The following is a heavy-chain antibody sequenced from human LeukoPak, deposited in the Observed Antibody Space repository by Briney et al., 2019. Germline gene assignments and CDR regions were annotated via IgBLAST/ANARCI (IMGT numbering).Heavy chain of an antibody. J-gene: IGHJ4*02. D-gene: IGHD5-18*01. CDR2: INHSGST. CDR1: GGSFSGYY. CDR3: ARGRSWSQYRASDY. Sequence: SETLSLTCTVYGGSFSGYYWSWIRQPPGKGLEWIGEINHSGSTNYNPSLKSRVTISVDTSKNQFSLKLSSVTAADTAVYYCARGRSWSQYRASDYWGQGTLVTVSS. V-gene: IGHV4-34*01.